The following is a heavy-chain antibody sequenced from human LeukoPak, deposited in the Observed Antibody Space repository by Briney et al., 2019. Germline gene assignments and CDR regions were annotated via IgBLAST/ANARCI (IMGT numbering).Heavy chain of an antibody. CDR2: ISAYNGNT. J-gene: IGHJ4*02. CDR3: ARAFGQSDSSGYYVEGDY. Sequence: ASVKVSCKASGYTFTSYGISWVRRAPGQGLAWMGWISAYNGNTNYAQKLQGRVTMTTDTSTSTAYMELRSLRSDDTAVYYCARAFGQSDSSGYYVEGDYWGQGTLVTVSS. V-gene: IGHV1-18*01. CDR1: GYTFTSYG. D-gene: IGHD3-22*01.